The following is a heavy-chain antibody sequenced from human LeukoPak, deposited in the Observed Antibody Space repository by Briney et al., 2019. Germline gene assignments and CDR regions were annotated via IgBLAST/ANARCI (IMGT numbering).Heavy chain of an antibody. V-gene: IGHV4-34*01. CDR3: ARQRPWYSSSWYYFDY. CDR1: GGSFSGYY. J-gene: IGHJ4*02. D-gene: IGHD6-13*01. Sequence: SETLSLTCAVYGGSFSGYYWSWIRQPPGKGLEWIGEINHSGSTNYNPSLKSRVTISVDTSKNQFSLKLSSVTAADTAVYYCARQRPWYSSSWYYFDYWGQGTLVTVSS. CDR2: INHSGST.